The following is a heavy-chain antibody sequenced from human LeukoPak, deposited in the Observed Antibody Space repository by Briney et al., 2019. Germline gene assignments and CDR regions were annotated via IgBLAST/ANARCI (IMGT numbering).Heavy chain of an antibody. CDR3: ARAPGYSSSWYVVDV. V-gene: IGHV1-18*04. J-gene: IGHJ6*04. D-gene: IGHD6-13*01. CDR2: ISAYNGNT. Sequence: ASVEVSCKASGYTLTSYGISWVRQAPGQGLEWMGWISAYNGNTNYAQKLQGRVTMTTDTSTSTAYMELRSLRSDDTAVYYCARAPGYSSSWYVVDVWGKGTTVTVSS. CDR1: GYTLTSYG.